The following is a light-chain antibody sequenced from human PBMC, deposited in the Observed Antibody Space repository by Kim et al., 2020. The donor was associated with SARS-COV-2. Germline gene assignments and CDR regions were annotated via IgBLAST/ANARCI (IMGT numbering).Light chain of an antibody. CDR3: QQYGSSWT. CDR2: GAS. Sequence: EIVLTQSPGTLSFSPGERATLSCRASQTVDSDYLGWYQKKPGQAPRLLIYGASSRATGIPERFSGSGSGTDFTLTVNRLEPEDFAVYYCQQYGSSWTFGQGTKVDIK. V-gene: IGKV3-20*01. CDR1: QTVDSDY. J-gene: IGKJ1*01.